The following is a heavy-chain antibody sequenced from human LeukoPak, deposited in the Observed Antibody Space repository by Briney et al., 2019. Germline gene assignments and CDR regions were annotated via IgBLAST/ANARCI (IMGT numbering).Heavy chain of an antibody. CDR1: GGSFRGYY. CDR3: ARGPMAPEKYYFDY. V-gene: IGHV4-34*01. CDR2: INHSGST. D-gene: IGHD3-10*01. J-gene: IGHJ4*02. Sequence: PSETLSLTCAVYGGSFRGYYGSWIRQLPGKGLEWIGEINHSGSTNYNPSLKSRVTISVDTSKNQFSLKLSSVTAADTAVYYCARGPMAPEKYYFDYWGQGTLVTVSS.